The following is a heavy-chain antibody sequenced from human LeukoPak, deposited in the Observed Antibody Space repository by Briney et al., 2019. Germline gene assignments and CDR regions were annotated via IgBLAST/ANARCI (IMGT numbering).Heavy chain of an antibody. CDR2: INSDGSST. CDR3: ARGGSCTSGVCYTRSNWFDP. CDR1: GFTFSSYW. V-gene: IGHV3-74*01. J-gene: IGHJ5*02. Sequence: GGSLRLSCAASGFTFSSYWMHWVRQAPGKGLVWVSRINSDGSSTSYADSVKGRFTISRDYAKNTLYLQMNSLRAEDTAVYYCARGGSCTSGVCYTRSNWFDPWGQGTLVTVSS. D-gene: IGHD2-8*01.